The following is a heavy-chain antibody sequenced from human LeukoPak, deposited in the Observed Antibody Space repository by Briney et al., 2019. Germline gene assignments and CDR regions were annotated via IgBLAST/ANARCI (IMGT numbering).Heavy chain of an antibody. CDR3: ARGGDIVVVPAAPRGYNWFDP. V-gene: IGHV4-34*01. J-gene: IGHJ5*02. CDR2: INHSGST. D-gene: IGHD2-2*01. Sequence: SETLSLTGAAYGGSFSGYYWSWIRQPPGKGLEWIGEINHSGSTNYNPSLKSRVTISVDTSKNQFSLKLSSVTAADTAVYYCARGGDIVVVPAAPRGYNWFDPWGQGTLVTVSS. CDR1: GGSFSGYY.